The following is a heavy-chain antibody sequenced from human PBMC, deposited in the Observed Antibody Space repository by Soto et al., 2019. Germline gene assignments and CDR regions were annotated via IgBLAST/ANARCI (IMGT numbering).Heavy chain of an antibody. V-gene: IGHV3-48*02. CDR2: ITSKSTTI. Sequence: VGSLRLSCAASGFTFTSYSMNWVRQAPGQGLEWVSYITSKSTTIKYADSVKGRFTVSRDNAKNSLYLQLNSLRDEDTAVYYCAREMGACSDSSCYPGPYDSWGQGTLVTVS. CDR1: GFTFTSYS. D-gene: IGHD3-16*01. CDR3: AREMGACSDSSCYPGPYDS. J-gene: IGHJ5*02.